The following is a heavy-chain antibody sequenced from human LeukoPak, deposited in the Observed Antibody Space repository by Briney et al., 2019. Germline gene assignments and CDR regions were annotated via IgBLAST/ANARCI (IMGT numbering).Heavy chain of an antibody. Sequence: SETLSLTCAVYGGSFSGYYWSWIRQPPGKGLEWIGEINHSGSTNYNPSLNSRVTISVDTSKNQFSLKLSSVTAADTAVYYCARVVRYCSSTSCYADWFDPWGQGTLVTVSS. D-gene: IGHD2-2*01. CDR3: ARVVRYCSSTSCYADWFDP. V-gene: IGHV4-34*01. CDR2: INHSGST. CDR1: GGSFSGYY. J-gene: IGHJ5*02.